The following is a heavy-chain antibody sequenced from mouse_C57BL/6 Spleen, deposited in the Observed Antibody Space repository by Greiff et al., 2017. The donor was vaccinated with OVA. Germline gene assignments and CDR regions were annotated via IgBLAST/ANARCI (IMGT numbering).Heavy chain of an antibody. J-gene: IGHJ2*01. CDR2: IDPANGNT. V-gene: IGHV14-3*01. CDR1: GFNIKNTY. Sequence: EVQGVESVAELVRPGASVKLSCTASGFNIKNTYMPWVKQRPEPGLEWIGRIDPANGNTKYAPKFQGKATITAATSSNTAYLQLSSLTAEDTAIYYCARDGSSIDYWGQGTTLTGSS. D-gene: IGHD1-1*01. CDR3: ARDGSSIDY.